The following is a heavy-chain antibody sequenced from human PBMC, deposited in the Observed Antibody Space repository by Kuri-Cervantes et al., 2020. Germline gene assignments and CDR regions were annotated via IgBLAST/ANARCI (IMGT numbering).Heavy chain of an antibody. CDR2: MNPNSGNT. V-gene: IGHV1-8*02. D-gene: IGHD6-19*01. CDR3: ARALIAVAGTVPFDY. CDR1: GYTVTSYD. J-gene: IGHJ4*02. Sequence: ASVKVSCKTSGYTVTSYDVNWVRQATGQGLEWMGWMNPNSGNTGYAQKFQGRVTMTRDTSTSTVYMELSSLRSEDTAVYYCARALIAVAGTVPFDYWGQGTLVTVSS.